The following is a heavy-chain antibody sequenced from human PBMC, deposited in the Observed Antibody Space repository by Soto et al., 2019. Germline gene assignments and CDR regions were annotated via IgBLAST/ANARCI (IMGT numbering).Heavy chain of an antibody. J-gene: IGHJ4*02. V-gene: IGHV3-30-3*01. CDR1: GFTFSSYA. CDR3: ARGDDILTGYGEVDY. CDR2: ISYDGSNK. D-gene: IGHD3-9*01. Sequence: QVQLVESGGGVVQPGRSLRLSCAASGFTFSSYAMHWVRQAPGKGLEWVAVISYDGSNKYYADSVKGRFTISRDNSKNTLYLQMNSLRAEDTAVYYCARGDDILTGYGEVDYWGQGTLVTVSS.